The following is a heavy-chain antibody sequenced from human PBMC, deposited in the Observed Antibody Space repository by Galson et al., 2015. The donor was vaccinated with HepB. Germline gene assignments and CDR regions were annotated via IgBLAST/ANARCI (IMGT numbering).Heavy chain of an antibody. Sequence: SLRLSCAASGFTVSSNYMSWVRQAPGKGLEWVSIIYRGGTTYYADSVKGRFTISRHNSKNTLYLQMNSLRTEDTAVYYCASFDFSRGGFDYWGQETLVTASS. V-gene: IGHV3-53*04. CDR1: GFTVSSNY. J-gene: IGHJ4*02. CDR3: ASFDFSRGGFDY. CDR2: IYRGGTT. D-gene: IGHD3-3*01.